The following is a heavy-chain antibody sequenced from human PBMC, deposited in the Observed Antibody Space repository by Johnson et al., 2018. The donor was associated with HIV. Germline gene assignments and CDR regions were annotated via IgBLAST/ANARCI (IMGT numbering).Heavy chain of an antibody. CDR3: ARNRPVSYGYRGAFDF. CDR2: VSYDGSNK. J-gene: IGHJ3*01. CDR1: GFTFRSYG. Sequence: QVQLVESGGGLVQPGGSLRLSCVASGFTFRSYGMHWVRQAPGKGLEWVAFVSYDGSNKYYGDSVKGRFTISRDNSKNTLYLQMNSLRGEDTAVYYCARNRPVSYGYRGAFDFWGQGTMVTVSS. D-gene: IGHD5-18*01. V-gene: IGHV3-30*03.